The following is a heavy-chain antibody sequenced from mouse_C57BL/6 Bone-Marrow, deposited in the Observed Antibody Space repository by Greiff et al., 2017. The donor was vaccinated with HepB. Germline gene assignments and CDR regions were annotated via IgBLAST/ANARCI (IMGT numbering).Heavy chain of an antibody. CDR3: ATPGGDAMDY. J-gene: IGHJ4*01. CDR1: GYSFTSYY. V-gene: IGHV1-66*01. Sequence: VQRVESGPELVKPGASVKIPCKASGYSFTSYYIHWVKQRPGQGLEWIGWIYPGSGNTKYNEKFKGKATLTADTSSSTAYMQLSSLTSEDSAVYYCATPGGDAMDYWGQGTSVTVSS. CDR2: IYPGSGNT.